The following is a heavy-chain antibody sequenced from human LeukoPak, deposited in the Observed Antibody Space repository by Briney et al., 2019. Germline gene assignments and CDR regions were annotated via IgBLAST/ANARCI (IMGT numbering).Heavy chain of an antibody. V-gene: IGHV3-23*01. D-gene: IGHD3-3*01. Sequence: RTGGSLRLSCAASGFTFSSYAMSWVRQAPGKGLEWVSAISGSGGSTYYADSVKGRFTISRDNSKNTLYLQMNSLRAEDTAVYYCAKDWNTIEGSDDAFDIWGQGTMVTVSS. J-gene: IGHJ3*02. CDR1: GFTFSSYA. CDR2: ISGSGGST. CDR3: AKDWNTIEGSDDAFDI.